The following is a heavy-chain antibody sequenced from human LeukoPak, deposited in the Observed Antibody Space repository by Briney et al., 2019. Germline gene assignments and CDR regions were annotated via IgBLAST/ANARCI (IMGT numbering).Heavy chain of an antibody. CDR1: GGTLSSYA. Sequence: ASVKVSCKASGGTLSSYAISWVRQAPGQRLEWMGGIIPIFGTANYAQKFQGRVTITADESTSTAYMELSSLRSEDTAVYYCARVVLGSGSYYTKGYYYYGMDVWGQGTTVTVSS. CDR2: IIPIFGTA. D-gene: IGHD1-26*01. V-gene: IGHV1-69*13. J-gene: IGHJ6*02. CDR3: ARVVLGSGSYYTKGYYYYGMDV.